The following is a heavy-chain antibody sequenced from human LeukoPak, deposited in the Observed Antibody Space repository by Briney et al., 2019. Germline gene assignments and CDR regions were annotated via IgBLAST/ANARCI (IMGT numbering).Heavy chain of an antibody. CDR2: IIPIFGTA. D-gene: IGHD6-13*01. J-gene: IGHJ5*02. V-gene: IGHV1-69*13. CDR1: GYTFTGYY. CDR3: ARESWRFDP. Sequence: SVKVSCKASGYTFTGYYMHWVRQAPGQGLEWMGGIIPIFGTANYAQKFQGRVTITADESTSTAYVELSSLRSEDTAVYYCARESWRFDPWGQGTLVTVSS.